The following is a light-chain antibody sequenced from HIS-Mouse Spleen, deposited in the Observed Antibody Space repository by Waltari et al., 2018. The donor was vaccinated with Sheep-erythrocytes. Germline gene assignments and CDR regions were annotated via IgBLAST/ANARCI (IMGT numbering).Light chain of an antibody. CDR2: AAS. V-gene: IGKV1-8*01. CDR1: QGISSY. Sequence: AIRMTQSPSSFSASTGDSVTMTCRASQGISSYLAWYQQKPGKAPKILIYAASTLQSGVPSRFSGSGSGTDFTLTISCLQSEDFATYYCQQYYSYPLTFGGGTKVEIK. CDR3: QQYYSYPLT. J-gene: IGKJ4*01.